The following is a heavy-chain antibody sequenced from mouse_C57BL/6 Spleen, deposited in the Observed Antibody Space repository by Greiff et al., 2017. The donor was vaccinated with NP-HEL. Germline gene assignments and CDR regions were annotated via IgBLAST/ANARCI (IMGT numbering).Heavy chain of an antibody. CDR1: GYAFSSYW. J-gene: IGHJ4*01. CDR2: IYPGDGDT. V-gene: IGHV1-80*01. CDR3: ARGYYGSRPLAMDY. D-gene: IGHD1-1*01. Sequence: QVHVKQSGAELVKPGASVKISCKASGYAFSSYWMNWVKQRPGKGLEWIGQIYPGDGDTNYNGKFKGKATLTADKSSSTAYMQLSSLTSEDSAVYFCARGYYGSRPLAMDYWGQGTSVTVSS.